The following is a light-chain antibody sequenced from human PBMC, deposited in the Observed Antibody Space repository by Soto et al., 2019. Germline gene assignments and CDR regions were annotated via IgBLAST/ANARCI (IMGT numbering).Light chain of an antibody. Sequence: QSVLTQPPSVSGAPGQWVTISCTGSSSNIGAGYDVHWYQQLPGTAPKLLIYGNSNRPSGVPDRFSGSKFGTSASLAITGLQDEDEADYYCQSYASSLSGVVFGGGTQLTV. CDR1: SSNIGAGYD. J-gene: IGLJ2*01. CDR3: QSYASSLSGVV. V-gene: IGLV1-40*01. CDR2: GNS.